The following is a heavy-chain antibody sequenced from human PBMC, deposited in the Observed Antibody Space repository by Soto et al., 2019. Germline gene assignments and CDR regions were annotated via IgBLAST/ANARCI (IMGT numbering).Heavy chain of an antibody. CDR1: GDSLNRGFYH. CDR3: ARATLYYCARSAQWELLFLFDY. D-gene: IGHD1-26*01. J-gene: IGHJ4*02. Sequence: SETPSLTCDVPGDSLNRGFYHWSWVRQAPGKGLELGGYIDNNAGTYYDPSLRNRLNMSISTTESRFSLTLTSVSAADTAVYFCARATLYYCARSAQWELLFLFDYWGQGTLVTVSS. CDR2: IDNNAGT. V-gene: IGHV4-31*11.